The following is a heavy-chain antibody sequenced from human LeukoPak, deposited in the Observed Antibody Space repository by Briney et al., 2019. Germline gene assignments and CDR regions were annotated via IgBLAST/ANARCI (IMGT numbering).Heavy chain of an antibody. V-gene: IGHV3-21*01. Sequence: PGGSLRLSCAASGFTFSSYSMNWVRQAPGKGLEWVSSISSSSSYIYYADSVRGRFTISRDNAKNSLYLQMNSLRAEDTAVYYCARERQSFVVVPDTPDYWGQGTLVTVSS. CDR3: ARERQSFVVVPDTPDY. J-gene: IGHJ4*02. CDR2: ISSSSSYI. CDR1: GFTFSSYS. D-gene: IGHD2-2*01.